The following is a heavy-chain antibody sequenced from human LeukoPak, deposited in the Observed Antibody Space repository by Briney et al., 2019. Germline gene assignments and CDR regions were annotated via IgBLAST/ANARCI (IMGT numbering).Heavy chain of an antibody. CDR3: ARDSKGLEEGFDY. CDR2: INPSGGST. CDR1: GYTFTSYY. J-gene: IGHJ4*02. V-gene: IGHV1-46*01. D-gene: IGHD1-1*01. Sequence: GASVKVSCKAFGYTFTSYYMHWVRQAPGQGLEWMGIINPSGGSTSYAQKFQGRVTMTRDMSTSTVYMELSSLRSEDTAVYYCARDSKGLEEGFDYWGQGTLVTVSS.